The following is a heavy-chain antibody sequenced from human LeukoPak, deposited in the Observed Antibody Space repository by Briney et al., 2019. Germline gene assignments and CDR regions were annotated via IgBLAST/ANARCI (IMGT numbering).Heavy chain of an antibody. Sequence: SETLSLTCTVSGGSISSYYWSWIRQPPGKGLEWIGYIYYSGSTNYNPSLKSRVTISVDTSKNQFSLKLSSVTAADTAVYYCARAPPGQQLVPTYFDYWGQGTLVTVSS. CDR1: GGSISSYY. D-gene: IGHD6-13*01. V-gene: IGHV4-59*01. CDR3: ARAPPGQQLVPTYFDY. CDR2: IYYSGST. J-gene: IGHJ4*02.